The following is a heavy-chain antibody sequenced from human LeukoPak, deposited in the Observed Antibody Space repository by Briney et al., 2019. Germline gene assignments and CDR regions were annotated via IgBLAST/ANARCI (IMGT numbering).Heavy chain of an antibody. CDR1: GYTFTSYG. Sequence: GPVKVSSKASGYTFTSYGISWVRQAPGQGLEWMGWISAYNGNTNYAQKLQGRVTMTTDTSTSTAYMELRSLRSDDTAVYYCASAAVAGTASFDYWGQGPLVTVSS. CDR2: ISAYNGNT. V-gene: IGHV1-18*01. J-gene: IGHJ4*02. CDR3: ASAAVAGTASFDY. D-gene: IGHD6-19*01.